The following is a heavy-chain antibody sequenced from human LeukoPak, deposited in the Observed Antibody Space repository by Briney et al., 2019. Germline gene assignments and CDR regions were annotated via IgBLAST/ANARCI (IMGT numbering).Heavy chain of an antibody. J-gene: IGHJ6*02. Sequence: GGSLRLSCAASGFTFSSYSMNWVRQAPGKGLEWVSSISSSSSYIYYADSVKGRFTISRDNAKNSLYLQMNSLRAEDTAMYYCARVLTTVTTFYYYYGMDVWGQGTTVTVSS. D-gene: IGHD4-17*01. CDR3: ARVLTTVTTFYYYYGMDV. CDR2: ISSSSSYI. CDR1: GFTFSSYS. V-gene: IGHV3-21*01.